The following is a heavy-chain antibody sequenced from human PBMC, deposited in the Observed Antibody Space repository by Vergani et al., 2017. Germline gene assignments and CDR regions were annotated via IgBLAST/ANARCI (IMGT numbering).Heavy chain of an antibody. CDR1: GGPISTSSYY. D-gene: IGHD2-15*01. Sequence: QLQLQESGPGLVKPSETLSLTCTVSGGPISTSSYYWGWIRQPPGKGREWIGSIYYTGSTYYNPFLKSRVTISVDASKNQFSLKLTSVTAADTAVYYCARRLAGGFDPGRNGFDPWGQGTLVTVSS. J-gene: IGHJ5*02. V-gene: IGHV4-39*07. CDR2: IYYTGST. CDR3: ARRLAGGFDPGRNGFDP.